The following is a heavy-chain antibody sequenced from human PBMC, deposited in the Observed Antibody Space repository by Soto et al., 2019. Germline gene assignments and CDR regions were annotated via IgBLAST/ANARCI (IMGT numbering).Heavy chain of an antibody. CDR3: ARDRGYSGYDSPRYYYGMDV. D-gene: IGHD5-12*01. CDR1: GFTFSSYG. CDR2: IWFDGTNK. Sequence: QVQLVESGGGVVQPGRSLRLSCAASGFTFSSYGMQWVRQAPGKGLEWVAVIWFDGTNKYYADSVKGRFTICRDNSKNTLYLQMNSLRAEDTAVYYCARDRGYSGYDSPRYYYGMDVWGQGTTVTVSS. J-gene: IGHJ6*02. V-gene: IGHV3-33*01.